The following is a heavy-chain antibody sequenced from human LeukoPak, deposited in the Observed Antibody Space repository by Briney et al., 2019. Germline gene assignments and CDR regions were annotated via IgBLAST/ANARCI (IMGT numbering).Heavy chain of an antibody. D-gene: IGHD6-19*01. CDR2: ISYDGSNK. J-gene: IGHJ4*02. CDR1: GFTFSSYG. Sequence: GGSLRLSCAASGFTFSSYGMHWVRQAPGKGLEWVAVISYDGSNKYYADSVKGRFTISRDNSKNTLYLQMNSLRAEDTAVYYCARAYSHISSGWLVGYWGQGTLVTVSS. CDR3: ARAYSHISSGWLVGY. V-gene: IGHV3-30*03.